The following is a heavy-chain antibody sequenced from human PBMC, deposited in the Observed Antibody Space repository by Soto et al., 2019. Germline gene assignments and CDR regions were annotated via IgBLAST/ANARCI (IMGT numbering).Heavy chain of an antibody. V-gene: IGHV1-69*01. D-gene: IGHD5-18*01. Sequence: QVQLVQSGTAVKKTGSSVKVSCKASGGAFGSYAINWVRQAPGQGLEWMGGIVSMFATTNYAQRFQGRVTVTADDSTSSVYLELTRLRSEHTGMYYRTRHRGYSSAYWGPDFWGQATLLTVSS. CDR3: TRHRGYSSAYWGPDF. CDR1: GGAFGSYA. CDR2: IVSMFATT. J-gene: IGHJ4*02.